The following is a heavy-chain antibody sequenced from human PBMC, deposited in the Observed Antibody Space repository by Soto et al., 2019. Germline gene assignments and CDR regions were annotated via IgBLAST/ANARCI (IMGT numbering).Heavy chain of an antibody. J-gene: IGHJ6*02. CDR2: INSDVSGT. Sequence: EVQLVESGGGLVQPGGSLRLSCAASGFTFSSYWMHWVRQAPGKGLVWVSRINSDVSGTSYADSAKGRFTISRDNAKNTLFLQMNSLRAEDTAVYYCARDRSYGMDVWGQGTTVTVSS. CDR1: GFTFSSYW. V-gene: IGHV3-74*01. CDR3: ARDRSYGMDV.